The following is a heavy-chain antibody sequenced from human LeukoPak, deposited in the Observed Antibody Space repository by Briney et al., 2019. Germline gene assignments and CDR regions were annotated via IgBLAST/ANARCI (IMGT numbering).Heavy chain of an antibody. V-gene: IGHV4-30-4*01. CDR3: ARVLHQLLWFGEFQNEYFQH. CDR1: GGSISSGDYY. J-gene: IGHJ1*01. CDR2: IYYSGST. Sequence: PSETLSLTCTVSGGSISSGDYYWSWIRQPPGKGLEWIGYIYYSGSTYYNPSLKSRVTISVDTSKNQFSLKLSSVTAADTAVYYCARVLHQLLWFGEFQNEYFQHWGQGTLVTVSS. D-gene: IGHD3-10*01.